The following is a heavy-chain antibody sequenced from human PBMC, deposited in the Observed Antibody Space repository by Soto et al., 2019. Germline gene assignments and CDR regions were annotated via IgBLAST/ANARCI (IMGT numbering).Heavy chain of an antibody. CDR3: ARSPRSSPYFDF. CDR2: IYPGDHET. J-gene: IGHJ4*02. Sequence: AESLKISCQCSGYTFSNFWIGWVRQLPGQGLEWMGIIYPGDHETRYSPSFLGKVTISAETSINTAYLQWSSLEASDSAFYFCARSPRSSPYFDFWGQGALVTVSS. CDR1: GYTFSNFW. D-gene: IGHD6-13*01. V-gene: IGHV5-51*01.